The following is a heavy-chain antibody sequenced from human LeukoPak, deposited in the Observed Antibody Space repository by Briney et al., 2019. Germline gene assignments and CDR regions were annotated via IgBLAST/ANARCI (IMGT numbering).Heavy chain of an antibody. CDR1: GGSISSGGYY. Sequence: SETLSLTCTVSGGSISSGGYYWSWIRQHPGKGLEWIGYIYYSGSTYYNPSLKSRVTISVDTSKNQFSLKLSSVTAADTAVYYCARGQLGLSYFDYWGQGTLVTVSS. CDR3: ARGQLGLSYFDY. CDR2: IYYSGST. J-gene: IGHJ4*02. D-gene: IGHD1-1*01. V-gene: IGHV4-31*03.